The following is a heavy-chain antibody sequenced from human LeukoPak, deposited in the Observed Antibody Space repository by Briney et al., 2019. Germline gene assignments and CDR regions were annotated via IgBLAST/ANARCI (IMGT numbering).Heavy chain of an antibody. V-gene: IGHV3-23*01. CDR3: AKDGPVEMATGDFDY. J-gene: IGHJ4*02. Sequence: GGSLRLSCAASGFPFTSYAMSWVRQAPGKGLEWVSAISGSGGSTYYADSVKGRFTISRDNSKNTLYLQMNSLRAEDTAVYYCAKDGPVEMATGDFDYWGQGTLVTVSS. CDR1: GFPFTSYA. CDR2: ISGSGGST. D-gene: IGHD5-24*01.